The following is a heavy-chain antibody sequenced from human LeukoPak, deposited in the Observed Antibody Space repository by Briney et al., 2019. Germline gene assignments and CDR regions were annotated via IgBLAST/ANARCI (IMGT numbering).Heavy chain of an antibody. CDR3: AREREQWHAFDI. V-gene: IGHV3-21*01. Sequence: GGSLRLSCAASGFTFSSYSMNWVRQAPGKGLEWVSSISSSSSYISYADSVKGRLTISRANAKTSLYLQMNSLRGEDTAVYFCAREREQWHAFDIWGQGTMVTVSS. J-gene: IGHJ3*02. D-gene: IGHD6-19*01. CDR2: ISSSSSYI. CDR1: GFTFSSYS.